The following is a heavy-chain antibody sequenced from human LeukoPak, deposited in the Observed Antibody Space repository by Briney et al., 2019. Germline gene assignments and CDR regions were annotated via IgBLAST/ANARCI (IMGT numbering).Heavy chain of an antibody. V-gene: IGHV4-30-2*01. J-gene: IGHJ3*02. Sequence: PSQTLSLTCAVSGGSISSGGYSWSWIRQPPGKGLEWIGYIYHSGSTYYNPSLKSRATISVDRSKNQFSLKLSSVTAADTAVYYCARDRVSDAFDIWGQGTMVTVSS. D-gene: IGHD3-10*01. CDR2: IYHSGST. CDR1: GGSISSGGYS. CDR3: ARDRVSDAFDI.